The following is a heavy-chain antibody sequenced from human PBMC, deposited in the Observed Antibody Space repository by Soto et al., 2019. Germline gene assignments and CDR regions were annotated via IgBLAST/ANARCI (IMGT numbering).Heavy chain of an antibody. D-gene: IGHD6-13*01. J-gene: IGHJ4*02. CDR2: IFSNDEK. V-gene: IGHV2-26*01. CDR3: ARIRTQQSLTPLPHFFDY. CDR1: GFSLSNARMG. Sequence: QVTLKESGPVLVKPTEPLTLTCTVSGFSLSNARMGVSWIRQPPGKALEWLAHIFSNDEKSYSTSLKSRLTISKDTSKSQVVLTMTNMDPVDTATYYCARIRTQQSLTPLPHFFDYWGQGTLVTVSS.